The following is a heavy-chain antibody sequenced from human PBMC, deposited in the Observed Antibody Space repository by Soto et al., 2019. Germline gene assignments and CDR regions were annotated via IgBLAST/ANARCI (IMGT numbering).Heavy chain of an antibody. Sequence: GGSLRLSCAASGFTFDDYAMHWVRQAPGKGLEWVSGISWNSGSIGYADSVKGRFTISRDNAKNSLYLQMNSLRAEDTALYYCAKWDDYGDSKEAFDIWGQGTMVTVSS. J-gene: IGHJ3*02. V-gene: IGHV3-9*01. D-gene: IGHD4-17*01. CDR2: ISWNSGSI. CDR3: AKWDDYGDSKEAFDI. CDR1: GFTFDDYA.